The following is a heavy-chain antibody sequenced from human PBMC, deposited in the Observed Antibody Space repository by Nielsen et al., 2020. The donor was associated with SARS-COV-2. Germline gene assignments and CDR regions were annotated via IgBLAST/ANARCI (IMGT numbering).Heavy chain of an antibody. Sequence: ASVKVSCKASGYTFTSYGISWVRQAPGQGLEWMGWISAYNGNTNYAQKLQGRVTMTTDTSTSTAYMELRSLRSDDTAVYYCARDFYYYGSGSYYYFDYWGQRTLVTVSS. CDR3: ARDFYYYGSGSYYYFDY. CDR1: GYTFTSYG. D-gene: IGHD3-10*01. J-gene: IGHJ4*02. CDR2: ISAYNGNT. V-gene: IGHV1-18*01.